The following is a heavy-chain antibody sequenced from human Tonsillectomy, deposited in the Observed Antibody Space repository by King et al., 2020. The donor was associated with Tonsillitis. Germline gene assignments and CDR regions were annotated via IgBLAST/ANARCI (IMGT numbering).Heavy chain of an antibody. J-gene: IGHJ4*02. V-gene: IGHV3-9*01. CDR3: AKDTRALYDFWTGSFDY. CDR1: GFTFDDYV. CDR2: ISWNSGVT. Sequence: VQLVQSGGGLVQPGRSLRLSCAASGFTFDDYVMHWVRQAQGKGLELFSCISWNSGVTGLAVSVKGRFTISRDNAKNSLYLQMNSLRAEDTALYYCAKDTRALYDFWTGSFDYWGQGTLVTVSS. D-gene: IGHD3-3*01.